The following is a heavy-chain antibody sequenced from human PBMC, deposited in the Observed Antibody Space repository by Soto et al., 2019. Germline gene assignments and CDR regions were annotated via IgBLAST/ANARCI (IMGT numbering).Heavy chain of an antibody. V-gene: IGHV1-18*04. CDR1: GYTFTSYG. J-gene: IGHJ4*02. CDR3: ARGLPVLRYFVWLLGNFDA. Sequence: QVQLVQSGAEVKKPGASVKVSCKASGYTFTSYGISWVRQAPGQGLEWMGWFSAYNGNTNYAQKLQGRVTMTTDTSTSTAYLDLRSPSSDDTAVYYFARGLPVLRYFVWLLGNFDAWGQGTLVTVSS. CDR2: FSAYNGNT. D-gene: IGHD3-9*01.